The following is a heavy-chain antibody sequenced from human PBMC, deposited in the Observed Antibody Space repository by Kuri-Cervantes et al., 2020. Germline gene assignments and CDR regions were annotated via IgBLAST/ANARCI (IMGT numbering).Heavy chain of an antibody. V-gene: IGHV3-48*03. CDR1: DFTFSSYE. Sequence: GGSLRLSCAASDFTFSSYEMNWVRQAPGKGLEWVSYISSSGSSIYYADSVKGRFTISRDNAKNSLSLQMNSLRAEETAVYFCARGIPIFGVGTFGLYYFDYWGQGTLVTVSS. J-gene: IGHJ4*02. D-gene: IGHD3-3*01. CDR3: ARGIPIFGVGTFGLYYFDY. CDR2: ISSSGSSI.